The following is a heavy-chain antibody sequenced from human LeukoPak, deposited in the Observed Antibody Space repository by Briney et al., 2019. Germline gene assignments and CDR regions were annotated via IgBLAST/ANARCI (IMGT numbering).Heavy chain of an antibody. Sequence: GGSLILSCAASGFTFSSYWMSWVRQAPGKGLEWVANIKQDGSEKYYVDSVKGRFTISRDNAKNSLYLQMNSLRAEDTAVYYCARDKAFCSGGSCYPFRAAYFDYWGQGTLVTVSS. V-gene: IGHV3-7*01. CDR1: GFTFSSYW. CDR3: ARDKAFCSGGSCYPFRAAYFDY. CDR2: IKQDGSEK. J-gene: IGHJ4*02. D-gene: IGHD2-15*01.